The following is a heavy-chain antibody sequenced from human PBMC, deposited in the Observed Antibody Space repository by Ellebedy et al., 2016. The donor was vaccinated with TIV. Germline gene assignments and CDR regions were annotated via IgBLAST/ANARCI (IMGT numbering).Heavy chain of an antibody. Sequence: GGSLRLXXAASGFTFRSYTMNWVRQAPGKGLEWVSSISSSSTYIYSADSVKGRFTISRDNAKASLYLQMDSLRAEDTAVYYCARAGSYLSETVFYWGQGTLITVSS. CDR3: ARAGSYLSETVFY. CDR1: GFTFRSYT. V-gene: IGHV3-21*01. CDR2: ISSSSTYI. D-gene: IGHD3-10*01. J-gene: IGHJ4*02.